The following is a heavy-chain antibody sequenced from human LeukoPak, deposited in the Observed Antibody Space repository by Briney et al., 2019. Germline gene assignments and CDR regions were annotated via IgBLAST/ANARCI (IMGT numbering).Heavy chain of an antibody. J-gene: IGHJ4*02. CDR2: IKQDGSEK. Sequence: GGSLRLSCAASGFSFSTYWMSWVRQAPGKGLEWVANIKQDGSEKYYVDSAKGRFTISRDNAKNSLHLQMNSLRAEDTAVYYCATDLGSSRPNFWGRGILVTVSS. CDR3: ATDLGSSRPNF. D-gene: IGHD6-13*01. V-gene: IGHV3-7*01. CDR1: GFSFSTYW.